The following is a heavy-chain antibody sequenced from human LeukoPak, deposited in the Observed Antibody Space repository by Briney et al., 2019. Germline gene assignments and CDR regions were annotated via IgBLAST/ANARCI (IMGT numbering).Heavy chain of an antibody. V-gene: IGHV6-1*01. D-gene: IGHD5-24*01. Sequence: SQTLSLTCDISGDSVSSNTAAWNWIRQSPSRGLEWLGRTYYRSKWYNNYAVSVKSRITINSDSSKNQFSLKLTSVTAADTAVYYCARVEMATLTGYFDLWGRGTLVTVSS. CDR3: ARVEMATLTGYFDL. CDR1: GDSVSSNTAA. CDR2: TYYRSKWYN. J-gene: IGHJ2*01.